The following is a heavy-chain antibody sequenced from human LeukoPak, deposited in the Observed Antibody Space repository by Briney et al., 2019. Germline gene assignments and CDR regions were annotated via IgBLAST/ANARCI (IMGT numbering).Heavy chain of an antibody. CDR2: ISSSSSTI. CDR1: GFTFSSYS. D-gene: IGHD7-27*01. Sequence: GGSLRLSCSASGFTFSSYSMNWVRQAPGKGLEWVSYISSSSSTIYYADSVKGRFTISRDNAKNSLYLQMNSLRAEDTAVYYCARDRSGQIDYWGQGTLVTVSS. V-gene: IGHV3-48*01. J-gene: IGHJ4*02. CDR3: ARDRSGQIDY.